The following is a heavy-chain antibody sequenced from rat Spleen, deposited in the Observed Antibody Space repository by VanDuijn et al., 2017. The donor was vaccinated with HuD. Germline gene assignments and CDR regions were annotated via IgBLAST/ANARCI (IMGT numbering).Heavy chain of an antibody. CDR3: ATDQYGGYPRYFDY. V-gene: IGHV5S13*01. CDR2: INPDGGST. CDR1: GFTFSNYG. D-gene: IGHD1-11*01. Sequence: EVQLVESGGGLVQPGRSLKLSCAASGFTFSNYGMAWVRQTPTKGLEWVASINPDGGSTYYPDSVKGRFTISRDNAENTVYLQMNSLKSEDTATYYCATDQYGGYPRYFDYWGQGVMVTVSS. J-gene: IGHJ2*01.